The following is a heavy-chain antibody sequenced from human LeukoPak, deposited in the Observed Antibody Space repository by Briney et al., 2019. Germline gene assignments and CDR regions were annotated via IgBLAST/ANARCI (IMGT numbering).Heavy chain of an antibody. CDR3: ARFSSGSGTYYYYGMDV. CDR1: GGSISSYY. D-gene: IGHD6-19*01. Sequence: SGTLSLTCTVSGGSISSYYWSWIRQPPGKGLEWIGYIYYSGSTNYNPSLKSRVTISVDTSKNQFSLKLSSVTAADTAVYYCARFSSGSGTYYYYGMDVWGQGTTVTVSS. V-gene: IGHV4-59*08. CDR2: IYYSGST. J-gene: IGHJ6*02.